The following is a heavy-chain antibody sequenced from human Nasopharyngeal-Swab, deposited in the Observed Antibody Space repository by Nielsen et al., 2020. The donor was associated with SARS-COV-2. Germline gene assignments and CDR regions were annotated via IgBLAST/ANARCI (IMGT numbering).Heavy chain of an antibody. CDR3: ARNPDIVVVPAPLSYYGMDV. J-gene: IGHJ6*02. D-gene: IGHD2-2*01. CDR1: GFIFSSYW. Sequence: GGSLRLSCEASGFIFSSYWMNWVRQAPGKGLEWVSSISSSSSYIYYADSVKGRFTISRDNAKNTLYLQMNSLRAEDTAVYYCARNPDIVVVPAPLSYYGMDVWGQGTTVTVSS. V-gene: IGHV3-21*01. CDR2: ISSSSSYI.